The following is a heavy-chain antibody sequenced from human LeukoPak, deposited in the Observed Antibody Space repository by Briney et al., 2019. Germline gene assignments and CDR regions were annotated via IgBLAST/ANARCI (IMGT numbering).Heavy chain of an antibody. V-gene: IGHV3-9*01. D-gene: IGHD6-13*01. CDR1: GFTLDDYA. CDR3: AKGRRGAAAGIDY. J-gene: IGHJ4*02. Sequence: PGGSLRLSCAAYGFTLDDYAMHWVRQAPGKGLEWVSSISWNSGSIGYADSVKGRFTISRDNAKNSLYLQMNSLRAEDTALYYCAKGRRGAAAGIDYWGKGTLVTVSS. CDR2: ISWNSGSI.